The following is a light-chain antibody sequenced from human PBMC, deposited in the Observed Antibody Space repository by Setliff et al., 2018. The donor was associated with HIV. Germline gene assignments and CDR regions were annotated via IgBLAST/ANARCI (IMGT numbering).Light chain of an antibody. CDR3: SSYTSSSPYV. J-gene: IGLJ1*01. CDR1: SSDVGGYIF. V-gene: IGLV2-14*01. CDR2: EVS. Sequence: QSVLTQPASVSGSPGQSITISCTGTSSDVGGYIFVSWYQKHPGKAPKLMIYEVSNRPSGASNRFSGSKSGNTASLTISGLQAEDEADYYCSSYTSSSPYVFGTGTKVTVL.